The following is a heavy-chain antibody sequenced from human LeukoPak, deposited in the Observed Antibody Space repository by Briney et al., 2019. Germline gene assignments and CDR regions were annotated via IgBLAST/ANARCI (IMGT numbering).Heavy chain of an antibody. CDR1: GDSVSSNSAT. CDR2: TYYKSKWYS. Sequence: SQTLSLTFAISGDSVSSNSATWNWIRQSPSRGLEWLGRTYYKSKWYSDYAVSVRSRVTINPDTSKNQFSLQLKSVTPEDTAVYYCTRDKVTMVRGVIYDYYGMDVWGQGTTVIVSS. CDR3: TRDKVTMVRGVIYDYYGMDV. D-gene: IGHD3-10*01. J-gene: IGHJ6*02. V-gene: IGHV6-1*01.